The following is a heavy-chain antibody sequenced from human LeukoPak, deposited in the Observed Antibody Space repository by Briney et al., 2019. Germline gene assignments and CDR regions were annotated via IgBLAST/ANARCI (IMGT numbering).Heavy chain of an antibody. CDR3: AKDRNPFGEIDDY. Sequence: VGSLCLSCAPSVVTFTSYAMSWVRRAPGEGLGWGSAISGSGGSTYYADSVKVRFTISRHNSKNTPYLQMNSPRAEDTAVYYCAKDRNPFGEIDDYWGQGNLVTLSS. J-gene: IGHJ4*02. CDR1: VVTFTSYA. V-gene: IGHV3-23*01. CDR2: ISGSGGST. D-gene: IGHD3-10*01.